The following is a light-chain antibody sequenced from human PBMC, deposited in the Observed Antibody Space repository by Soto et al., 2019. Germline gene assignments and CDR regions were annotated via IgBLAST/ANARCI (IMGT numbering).Light chain of an antibody. J-gene: IGKJ1*01. CDR2: GAS. V-gene: IGKV3-20*01. Sequence: IVLTQSPGTLSLSPGERATLSCRASQSVSSSYLAWYQQKPGQAPRLLIYGASSRATGIPDRFSGSGSGTDFALIISRLEPEDFAVYYCPQYGISPRPFAEGTKVDI. CDR1: QSVSSSY. CDR3: PQYGISPRP.